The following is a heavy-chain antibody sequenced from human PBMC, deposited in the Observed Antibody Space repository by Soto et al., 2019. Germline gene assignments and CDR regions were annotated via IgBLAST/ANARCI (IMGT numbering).Heavy chain of an antibody. D-gene: IGHD3-10*02. CDR3: ARESPFDVPYFDN. CDR2: IMPNFQTP. J-gene: IGHJ4*02. Sequence: SVKVSCKTSADIFTSYTISWVRQAPGQGLEWMGGIMPNFQTPRYAQKFQGRVTFIADESTNTAYMELNSLTSEDTAVYFCARESPFDVPYFDNWGQGTLVTVSS. V-gene: IGHV1-69*13. CDR1: ADIFTSYT.